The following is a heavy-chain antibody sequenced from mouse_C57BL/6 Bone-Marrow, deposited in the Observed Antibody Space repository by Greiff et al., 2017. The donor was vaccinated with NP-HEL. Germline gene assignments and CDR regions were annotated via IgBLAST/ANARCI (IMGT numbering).Heavy chain of an antibody. Sequence: VQLVESGPGLVQPSQSLSITCTVSGFSLTSYGVHWVRQSPGKGLEWLGVIWSGGSTAYNAAFISSLSISKDNSKSQVFFKMNRLQADDTAIYYCARQGYYYGSIWYFDVWGTGTTVTVSS. D-gene: IGHD1-1*01. CDR2: IWSGGST. CDR1: GFSLTSYG. CDR3: ARQGYYYGSIWYFDV. V-gene: IGHV2-2*01. J-gene: IGHJ1*03.